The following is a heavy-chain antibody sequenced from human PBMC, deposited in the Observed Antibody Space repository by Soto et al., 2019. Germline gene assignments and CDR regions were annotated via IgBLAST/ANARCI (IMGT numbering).Heavy chain of an antibody. D-gene: IGHD4-17*01. CDR2: IYWNDDK. CDR1: GFSLSTSGVG. J-gene: IGHJ4*02. Sequence: SGPTLVNPTQTLTLTCTFSGFSLSTSGVGVGWIRQPPGKALEWLALIYWNDDKRYSPSLKSRLTITKDTSKNQVVLTMTNMDPVDTATYYCAHSPTVTTLFFEYYFDYWGQGTLVTVSS. V-gene: IGHV2-5*01. CDR3: AHSPTVTTLFFEYYFDY.